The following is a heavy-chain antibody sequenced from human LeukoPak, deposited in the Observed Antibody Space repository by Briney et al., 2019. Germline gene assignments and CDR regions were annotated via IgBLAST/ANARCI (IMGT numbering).Heavy chain of an antibody. J-gene: IGHJ4*02. D-gene: IGHD2-2*01. CDR2: IYYSRST. Sequence: LSETLSLTCTVSGGSVNSGSYYWNWIRQPPGKGLEWIGYIYYSRSTNYNPSLKSRVTISVDTSKNQFPLKLSSVTAADTAVYYCARRELSTIDYWGQGTLVTVS. CDR3: ARRELSTIDY. V-gene: IGHV4-61*01. CDR1: GGSVNSGSYY.